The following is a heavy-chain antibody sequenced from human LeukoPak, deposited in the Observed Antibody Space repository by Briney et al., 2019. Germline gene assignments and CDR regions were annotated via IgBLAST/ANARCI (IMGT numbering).Heavy chain of an antibody. D-gene: IGHD1-1*01. Sequence: GGSLRLSCAASGFTFSSYGMHWVRQAPGKGLKWLTSIWPDGSNQYYADSVKGRFTISRDNSKSTLYLQMNSLRAEDSAVYYCAKDDKRDGNRYFDYWGQGTPVTVSS. CDR2: IWPDGSNQ. V-gene: IGHV3-30*02. J-gene: IGHJ4*02. CDR3: AKDDKRDGNRYFDY. CDR1: GFTFSSYG.